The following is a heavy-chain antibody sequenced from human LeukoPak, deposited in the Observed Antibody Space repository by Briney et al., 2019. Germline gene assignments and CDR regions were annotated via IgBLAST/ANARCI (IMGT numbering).Heavy chain of an antibody. CDR3: AKLTGAIAAAGTFQH. J-gene: IGHJ1*01. D-gene: IGHD6-13*01. V-gene: IGHV3-23*01. Sequence: PGGSLRLSCAASGFTFSSYAMSWVRQAPGKGLEWVSAISGSGGSTYYADSVKGRFTISRDNSKNTLYLQMNSVRAEDTAVYYCAKLTGAIAAAGTFQHWGQGTLVTVSS. CDR1: GFTFSSYA. CDR2: ISGSGGST.